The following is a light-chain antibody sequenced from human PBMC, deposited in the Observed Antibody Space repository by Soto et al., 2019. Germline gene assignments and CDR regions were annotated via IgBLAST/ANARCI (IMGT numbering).Light chain of an antibody. J-gene: IGKJ1*01. Sequence: DIVMTQSPDSLAVSLGERATINCKSSQSVLYRSNNHNYLAWYQQKPGQPPRLLIYWASTRESGVPDRFSGSGSGTDFTLTISSLQAEDVAVYYGQQYYSTPWTFGQGTKVDIK. CDR3: QQYYSTPWT. CDR1: QSVLYRSNNHNY. CDR2: WAS. V-gene: IGKV4-1*01.